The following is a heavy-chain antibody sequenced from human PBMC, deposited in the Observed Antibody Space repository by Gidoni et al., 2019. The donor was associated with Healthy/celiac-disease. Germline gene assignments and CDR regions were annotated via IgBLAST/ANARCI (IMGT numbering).Heavy chain of an antibody. CDR2: ISGSGGST. V-gene: IGHV3-23*01. J-gene: IGHJ6*02. CDR3: AKARPDYGDYGPISYYSYGMDV. D-gene: IGHD4-17*01. Sequence: RSWVRQAPGKGLEWVSAISGSGGSTYYADSVKGRFTISRANSKNTLYLQMNSLIAEDTAVYYCAKARPDYGDYGPISYYSYGMDVWGQGPTVTVSS.